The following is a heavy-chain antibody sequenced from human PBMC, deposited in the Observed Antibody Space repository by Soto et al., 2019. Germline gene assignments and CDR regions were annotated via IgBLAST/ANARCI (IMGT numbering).Heavy chain of an antibody. CDR1: GFTFSSYA. D-gene: IGHD1-26*01. Sequence: EVQLLESGGGLVQPGGSLRLSCAASGFTFSSYAMRWVRQAPGKGLEWVSAISGSGGSTYYADSVKGRFTISRDNSKNTLYLQMNSLRAEDTAVYYCGRRGSWSHSDYWGQGTLVTVSS. V-gene: IGHV3-23*01. CDR2: ISGSGGST. CDR3: GRRGSWSHSDY. J-gene: IGHJ4*02.